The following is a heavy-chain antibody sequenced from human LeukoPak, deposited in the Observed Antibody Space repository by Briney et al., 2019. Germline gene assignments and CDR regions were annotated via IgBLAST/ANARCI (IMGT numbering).Heavy chain of an antibody. D-gene: IGHD4-23*01. CDR3: AKELDYGGNSPFHY. V-gene: IGHV3-30*18. Sequence: GGSLRLSCTASRFTFSDYGMHWVRQAPGKGLEWVAFISYDGSNKYYADSVKGRFTISRDNSKNTLYLQMNSLRAEDTAAYYCAKELDYGGNSPFHYWGQGTLVTVSS. J-gene: IGHJ4*02. CDR1: RFTFSDYG. CDR2: ISYDGSNK.